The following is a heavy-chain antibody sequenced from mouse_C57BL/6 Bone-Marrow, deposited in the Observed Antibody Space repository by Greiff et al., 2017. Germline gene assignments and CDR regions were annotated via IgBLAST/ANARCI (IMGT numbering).Heavy chain of an antibody. D-gene: IGHD1-1*02. CDR2: IDPENGDT. CDR3: TTLEVYRLPIWGLGD. V-gene: IGHV14-4*01. J-gene: IGHJ3*01. Sequence: EVQLQQPGAELVRPGASVKLSCTASGFNIKDDYMHWVKQRPGQGLEWIGWIDPENGDTDYASKFQGKATITADKSSNTAYMQLSSLTSEDTAVYDCTTLEVYRLPIWGLGDWGQGTLVTVSA. CDR1: GFNIKDDY.